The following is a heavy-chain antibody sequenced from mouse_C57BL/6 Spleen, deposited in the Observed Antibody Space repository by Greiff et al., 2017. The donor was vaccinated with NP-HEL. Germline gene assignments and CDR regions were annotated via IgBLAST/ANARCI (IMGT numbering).Heavy chain of an antibody. CDR3: AIYDGYYGGFAY. V-gene: IGHV5-16*01. J-gene: IGHJ3*01. D-gene: IGHD2-3*01. CDR2: INYDGSST. Sequence: EVKLMESEGGLVQPGSSMKLSCTASGFTFSDYYMAWVRQVPEKGLEWVANINYDGSSTYYLDSLKSRFIISRDNAKNILYLQMSSLKSEDTATYYCAIYDGYYGGFAYWGQGTLVTVSA. CDR1: GFTFSDYY.